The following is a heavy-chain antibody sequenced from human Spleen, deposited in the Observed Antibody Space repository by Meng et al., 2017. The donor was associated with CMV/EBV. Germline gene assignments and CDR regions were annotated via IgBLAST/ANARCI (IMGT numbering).Heavy chain of an antibody. J-gene: IGHJ3*02. CDR2: IYSDNST. CDR3: ARDDFATNAFDI. D-gene: IGHD5-12*01. CDR1: GFTVSSSY. V-gene: IGHV3-53*01. Sequence: GGSLRLSCAASGFTVSSSYMSWVRQAPGKGLEWISVIYSDNSTYYADSVKGRFTISRDNAKNSLYLQMDSLRADDTGLYYCARDDFATNAFDIWGQGTMVTVSS.